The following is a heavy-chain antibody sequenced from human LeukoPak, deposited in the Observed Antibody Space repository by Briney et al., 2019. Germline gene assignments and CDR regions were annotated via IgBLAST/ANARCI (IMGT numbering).Heavy chain of an antibody. CDR1: GFTFSDYY. D-gene: IGHD5-18*01. J-gene: IGHJ5*02. Sequence: GGSLRLSCAASGFTFSDYYMSWIRQAPGKGLEWVSYISSSGSTIYYADSVKGRFTISRDNAKNPLYLQMNSLRAEDTAVYYCAREFSYGQYNWFDPWGQGTLVTVSS. V-gene: IGHV3-11*04. CDR3: AREFSYGQYNWFDP. CDR2: ISSSGSTI.